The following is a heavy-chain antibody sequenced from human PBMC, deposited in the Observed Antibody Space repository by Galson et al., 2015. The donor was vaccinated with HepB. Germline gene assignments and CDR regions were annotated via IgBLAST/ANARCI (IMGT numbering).Heavy chain of an antibody. J-gene: IGHJ5*02. Sequence: SVKVSCKASGYTFTSYYMHWVRQAPGQGLEWMGIINPSGGSTSYAQKLQGRVTMTRDTSTSTVYMELSSLRSEDTAVYYCARDQFGMVRGVITNWFDPWGQGTLVTVSS. CDR1: GYTFTSYY. CDR3: ARDQFGMVRGVITNWFDP. V-gene: IGHV1-46*04. CDR2: INPSGGST. D-gene: IGHD3-10*01.